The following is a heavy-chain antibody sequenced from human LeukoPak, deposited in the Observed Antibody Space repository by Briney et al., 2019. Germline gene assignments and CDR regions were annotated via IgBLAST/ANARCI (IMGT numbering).Heavy chain of an antibody. CDR3: VTRSGSYYY. D-gene: IGHD1-26*01. CDR2: IYNAGDR. J-gene: IGHJ4*02. Sequence: GSLRLSCAASGFTVSSNYMSWVRQAPGKGLEWVSVIYNAGDRYYADSVKGRFTISRDSSKNTLYLQVNSLRAEDTAVYYCVTRSGSYYYWGLGILVTVSS. V-gene: IGHV3-53*01. CDR1: GFTVSSNY.